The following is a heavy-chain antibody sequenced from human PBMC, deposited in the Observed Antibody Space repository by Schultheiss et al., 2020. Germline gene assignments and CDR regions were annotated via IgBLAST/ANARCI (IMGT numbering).Heavy chain of an antibody. CDR2: INPNSGGT. Sequence: GGSLRLSCKASGYTFTGYYMHWVRQAPGQGLEWMGRINPNSGGTNYAQKFQGRVTMTRDTSISTAYMELSRLRSDDTAVYYCARGSQYNWNDLLWFRELAPHDYWGQGTLVTVSS. CDR1: GYTFTGYY. J-gene: IGHJ4*02. CDR3: ARGSQYNWNDLLWFRELAPHDY. V-gene: IGHV1-2*06. D-gene: IGHD3-10*01.